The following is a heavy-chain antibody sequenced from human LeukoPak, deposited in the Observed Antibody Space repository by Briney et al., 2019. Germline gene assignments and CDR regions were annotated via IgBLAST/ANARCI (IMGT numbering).Heavy chain of an antibody. Sequence: SETLSLTCTVSGGSIGSHYWSWIRQPPGKGLEWIGYIYHSGSTNYNPSLKSRVTISVDTSKNQFSLKLSSVTAADTAVYYCARGASGYAVPFDYWGQGTLVTVSS. D-gene: IGHD5-12*01. CDR2: IYHSGST. CDR1: GGSIGSHY. V-gene: IGHV4-59*11. J-gene: IGHJ4*02. CDR3: ARGASGYAVPFDY.